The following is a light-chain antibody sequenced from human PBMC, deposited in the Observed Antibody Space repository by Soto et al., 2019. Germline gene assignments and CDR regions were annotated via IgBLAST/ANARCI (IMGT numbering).Light chain of an antibody. V-gene: IGLV4-69*01. CDR1: SGHSSYA. CDR2: LNSDGSH. CDR3: QTWGTGIGV. J-gene: IGLJ1*01. Sequence: QLVLTQSPSASASLGASVKLTSTLSSGHSSYAIAWHQQQPEKGPRFLMKLNSDGSHSKGDGIPDRFSGSSSGAERYLTISSLQSEDEADYYCQTWGTGIGVFGTGTKLTVL.